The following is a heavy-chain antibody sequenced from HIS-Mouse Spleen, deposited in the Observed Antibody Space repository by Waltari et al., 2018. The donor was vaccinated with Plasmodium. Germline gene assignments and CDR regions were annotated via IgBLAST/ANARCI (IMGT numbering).Heavy chain of an antibody. CDR3: ARDLPGAEGYFDL. CDR1: GGSVSSGSYY. CDR2: IYYSGGT. V-gene: IGHV4-61*01. Sequence: QVQLQESGPGLVKPSETLSLTCTVSGGSVSSGSYYWSWIRQPPGKGLAWIGYIYYSGGTNYTPSLQSRGTISVDTSKNQFSRKLSSVTAADTAVYYCARDLPGAEGYFDLWGRGTLVTVSS. D-gene: IGHD3-10*01. J-gene: IGHJ2*01.